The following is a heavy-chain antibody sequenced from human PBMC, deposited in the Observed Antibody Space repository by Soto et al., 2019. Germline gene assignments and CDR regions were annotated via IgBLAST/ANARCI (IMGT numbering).Heavy chain of an antibody. CDR1: GYTFTGYY. J-gene: IGHJ6*04. CDR2: INPNSGGT. D-gene: IGHD4-4*01. Sequence: ASVKVSCKASGYTFTGYYMHWVRQAPGQGLEWMGWINPNSGGTNYAQKFQGRVTMTRDTSISTAYMELSRLRSDDTAVYYCAREAVYYDYGMDVRGKGTTVTVSS. CDR3: AREAVYYDYGMDV. V-gene: IGHV1-2*02.